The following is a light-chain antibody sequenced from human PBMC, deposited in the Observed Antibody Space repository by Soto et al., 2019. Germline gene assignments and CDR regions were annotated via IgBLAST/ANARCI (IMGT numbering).Light chain of an antibody. V-gene: IGKV3-11*01. CDR2: DAS. Sequence: EIVLTQSPATLSLSPGARATLSCRASQSVSSYLAWYQQKPGQAPRLLIYDASNRATGIPARFSGIVSGTDFTLTIRRLEPEDFAFYYGQQRSNWPPLTFGGGTKVDI. CDR1: QSVSSY. CDR3: QQRSNWPPLT. J-gene: IGKJ4*01.